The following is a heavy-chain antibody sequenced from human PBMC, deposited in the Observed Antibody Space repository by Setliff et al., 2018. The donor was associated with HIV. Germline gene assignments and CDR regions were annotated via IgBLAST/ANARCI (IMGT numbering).Heavy chain of an antibody. CDR1: GYTFTTYG. J-gene: IGHJ6*02. CDR2: ISTYSDET. V-gene: IGHV1-18*01. D-gene: IGHD3-10*01. Sequence: ASVKVSCKPSGYTFTTYGLSWVRQAPGQGLEWMGWISTYSDETSSSQNLQGRLTMTTDTSTGTAYMEMNSLTVGDTAIYYCARDLISYGPGTYWNIYFYNGIDVWGQGTTVTVSS. CDR3: ARDLISYGPGTYWNIYFYNGIDV.